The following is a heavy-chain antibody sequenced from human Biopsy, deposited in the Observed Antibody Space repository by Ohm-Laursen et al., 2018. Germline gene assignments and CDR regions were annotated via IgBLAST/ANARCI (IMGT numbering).Heavy chain of an antibody. Sequence: TLSLTCTVCGGSISSYYWNWIRQPPGKGLEWIGYIYYSGTTDYSPSLKSRVTISIDKSKNQFFLKLSSVTAEDTAVYYCARDDAVTVIRGLYYWGQGALVTVSS. V-gene: IGHV4-59*01. J-gene: IGHJ4*02. CDR3: ARDDAVTVIRGLYY. D-gene: IGHD2-21*02. CDR1: GGSISSYY. CDR2: IYYSGTT.